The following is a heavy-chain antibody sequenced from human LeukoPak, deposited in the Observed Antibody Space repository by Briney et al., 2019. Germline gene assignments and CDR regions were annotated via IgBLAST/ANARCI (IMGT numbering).Heavy chain of an antibody. CDR3: ARHVIAETGFLNWVDP. V-gene: IGHV4-4*07. CDR2: IYSSGST. CDR1: GGSINSFY. Sequence: SETLSLTCTVSGGSINSFYWTWIRQPAGKGLEWIGRIYSSGSTNFNPSLKSRVTMSVDTSKNQFSLKLSSVTAADTAVYYCARHVIAETGFLNWVDPWGQGTLVTVSS. J-gene: IGHJ5*02. D-gene: IGHD6-13*01.